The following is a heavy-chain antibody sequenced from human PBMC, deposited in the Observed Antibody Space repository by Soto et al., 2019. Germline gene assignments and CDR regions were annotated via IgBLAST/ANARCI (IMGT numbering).Heavy chain of an antibody. D-gene: IGHD6-6*01. CDR3: ERNEYSTTFYYYGMDV. Sequence: QVQLVQSGAEVKKPGSSVKVSCKASGGTFSSYAITWVRQAPGQGLEWMGRIIPIFGTANYNQKFQGRVTITADESTSTDYMELSSLRSEDTAVYYWERNEYSTTFYYYGMDVWGKGTTVTVSS. J-gene: IGHJ6*04. V-gene: IGHV1-69*01. CDR1: GGTFSSYA. CDR2: IIPIFGTA.